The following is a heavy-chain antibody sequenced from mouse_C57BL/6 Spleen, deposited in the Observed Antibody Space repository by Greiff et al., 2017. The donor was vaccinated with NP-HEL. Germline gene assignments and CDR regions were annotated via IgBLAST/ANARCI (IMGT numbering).Heavy chain of an antibody. V-gene: IGHV5-4*01. CDR3: ARDRDHYYGSSDWYFDV. CDR1: GFTFSSYA. Sequence: DVHLVESGGGLVKPGGSLKLSCAASGFTFSSYAMSWVRQTPEKRLEWVATISDGGSYTYYPDNVKGRFTISRDNAKNNLYLQMSHLKSEDTAMYYCARDRDHYYGSSDWYFDVWGTGTTVTVSS. D-gene: IGHD1-1*01. CDR2: ISDGGSYT. J-gene: IGHJ1*03.